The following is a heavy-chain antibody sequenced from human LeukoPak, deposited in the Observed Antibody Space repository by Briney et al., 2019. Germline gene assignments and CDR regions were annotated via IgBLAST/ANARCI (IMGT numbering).Heavy chain of an antibody. CDR2: IYHSGST. V-gene: IGHV4-38-2*02. Sequence: SETLSLTCTVSGFSISSGYYWARIRQPPGKGLEWIGSIYHSGSTYYNPSLKSRVTISVDTSKNQFSLKLSSVTAADTAVYYCARARREMVDYWGQGTLVTVSS. CDR3: ARARREMVDY. CDR1: GFSISSGYY. D-gene: IGHD5-24*01. J-gene: IGHJ4*02.